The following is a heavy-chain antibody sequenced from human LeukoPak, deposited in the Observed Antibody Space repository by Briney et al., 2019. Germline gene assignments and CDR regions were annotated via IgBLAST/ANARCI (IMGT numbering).Heavy chain of an antibody. CDR2: IYYSGST. CDR3: ARQGAPLIVVVIEWFDP. D-gene: IGHD3-22*01. CDR1: GGSISSSSYY. J-gene: IGHJ5*02. Sequence: SETLSLTCTVSGGSISSSSYYWGWIRQPPGKGLEWIGSIYYSGSTYYNPSLKSRVAISVDTSKNQFPLKLSSVTAADTAVYYCARQGAPLIVVVIEWFDPWGQGTLVTVSS. V-gene: IGHV4-39*01.